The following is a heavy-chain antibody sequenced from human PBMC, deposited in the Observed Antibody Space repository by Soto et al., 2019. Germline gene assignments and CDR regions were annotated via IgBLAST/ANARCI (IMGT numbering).Heavy chain of an antibody. CDR3: ARGDRGGSGSPASYYYSGLDV. V-gene: IGHV3-23*01. CDR1: GFTFSSYA. J-gene: IGHJ6*02. CDR2: VSAGGDMT. D-gene: IGHD3-10*01. Sequence: DVHLLESGGDLVQPGGSLRLSCAASGFTFSSYAMSWVRQAPGKGLEWVSSVSAGGDMTYYSDSVQGRFTISRDNSNNALFLQMNSLRAEDTALYYCARGDRGGSGSPASYYYSGLDVWGQGTTVTVSS.